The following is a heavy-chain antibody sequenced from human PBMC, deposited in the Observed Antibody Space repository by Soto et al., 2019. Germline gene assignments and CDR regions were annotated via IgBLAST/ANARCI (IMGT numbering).Heavy chain of an antibody. V-gene: IGHV4-59*08. CDR3: ARHEADPLYYFDY. J-gene: IGHJ4*02. Sequence: SETLSLTCTVSGGSISSYYWSWIRQPPGKGLEWIGYIYYTGSTSYNPSLKSRVTLSVDTSKNQFSLHLNSVTAADTAVYYCARHEADPLYYFDYWGQGTLDIVSS. D-gene: IGHD2-15*01. CDR2: IYYTGST. CDR1: GGSISSYY.